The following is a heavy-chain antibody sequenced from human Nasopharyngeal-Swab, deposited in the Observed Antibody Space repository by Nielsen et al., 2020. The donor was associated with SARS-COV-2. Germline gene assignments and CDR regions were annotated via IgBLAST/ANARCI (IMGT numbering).Heavy chain of an antibody. CDR3: ARDPNYYDRGNWFDP. Sequence: GESLKISCAASGFTFSSYGMHWVRQAPGKGLEWVAVIWYDGSNKYYADSVKGRFTISRDNSKNTLYLQMNSLRAEDTAVYYCARDPNYYDRGNWFDPWGQGTLVTVSS. D-gene: IGHD3-22*01. J-gene: IGHJ5*02. V-gene: IGHV3-33*01. CDR2: IWYDGSNK. CDR1: GFTFSSYG.